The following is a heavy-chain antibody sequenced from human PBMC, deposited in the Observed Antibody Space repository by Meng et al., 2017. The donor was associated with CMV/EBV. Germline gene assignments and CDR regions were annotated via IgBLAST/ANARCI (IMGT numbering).Heavy chain of an antibody. J-gene: IGHJ4*02. D-gene: IGHD3-22*01. Sequence: SGYTFTGYYMNWVRQAPGQGLEWMGWINPNSGGTNYAQKFQGRVTMTRDTSISTAYMELSRLRSDDTAVYYCARAHYDSSGYYDFDYWGQGTLVTVSS. CDR1: GYTFTGYY. CDR3: ARAHYDSSGYYDFDY. V-gene: IGHV1-2*02. CDR2: INPNSGGT.